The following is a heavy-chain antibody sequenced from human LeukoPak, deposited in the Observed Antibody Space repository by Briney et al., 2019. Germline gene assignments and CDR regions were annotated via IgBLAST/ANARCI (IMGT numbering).Heavy chain of an antibody. V-gene: IGHV3-21*01. CDR1: GFTFSSYS. D-gene: IGHD6-6*01. CDR2: ISSSSSYI. J-gene: IGHJ5*02. CDR3: ARAARPNNWFDP. Sequence: GGSLRLSCAASGFTFSSYSMNWVRQAPGKGLEWVSSISSSSSYIYYADSVKGRFTISRDNAKNPLYLQMNSLRAEDTAVYYCARAARPNNWFDPWGQGTLVTVSS.